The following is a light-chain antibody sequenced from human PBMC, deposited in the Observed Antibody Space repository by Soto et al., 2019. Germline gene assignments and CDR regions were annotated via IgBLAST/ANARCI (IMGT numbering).Light chain of an antibody. Sequence: QSALTQPASVSGSPGQSITISCTGTSSDVGAYTFVSWYQQHPDKVPKLMIYEVTKRPSGVPDRFSGSKSGNTASLTVSGLQAEDEADYYCSSYAGSNNLFGGGTKLTVL. CDR2: EVT. CDR1: SSDVGAYTF. J-gene: IGLJ2*01. V-gene: IGLV2-8*01. CDR3: SSYAGSNNL.